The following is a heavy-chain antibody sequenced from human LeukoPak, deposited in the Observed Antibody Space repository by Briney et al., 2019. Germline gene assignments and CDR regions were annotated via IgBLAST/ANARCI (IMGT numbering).Heavy chain of an antibody. D-gene: IGHD3-16*01. CDR2: INLSTGDT. J-gene: IGHJ4*02. V-gene: IGHV1-2*02. CDR1: GYIFIGYY. Sequence: ASVKVSCKPSGYIFIGYYMHWMRQAPGQGLEWMGWINLSTGDTNYAQKFQGRVTMTRDTSIRTAYMEMSRLRYDDTALYYCAIWAGGNAPVASFDYWGQGTLVTVSP. CDR3: AIWAGGNAPVASFDY.